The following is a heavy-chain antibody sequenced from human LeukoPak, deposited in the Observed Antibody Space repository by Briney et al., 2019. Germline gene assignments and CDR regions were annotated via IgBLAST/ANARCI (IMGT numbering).Heavy chain of an antibody. Sequence: SETLSLTCTVSGGSISSSSYYWGWIRQPPGKGLEWIGSIYYSGSTYYNPSLKSRVTISVDTSKNQFSLKLTSLTAADTAVYYCARDLDGYGHFDYWGQGTLVTVSS. CDR1: GGSISSSSYY. J-gene: IGHJ4*02. V-gene: IGHV4-39*07. D-gene: IGHD5-24*01. CDR2: IYYSGST. CDR3: ARDLDGYGHFDY.